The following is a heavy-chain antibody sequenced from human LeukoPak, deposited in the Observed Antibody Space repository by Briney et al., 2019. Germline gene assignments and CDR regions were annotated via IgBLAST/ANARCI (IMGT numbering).Heavy chain of an antibody. J-gene: IGHJ4*02. CDR3: AKYDTSVNFDY. CDR2: IKSNPDGGTT. Sequence: GRSLRLSCVASGFTFTNAWMSWVSQAPGKGLEWVGHIKSNPDGGTTDYTAPLKGRFIISRDDSKHTLYLQMNSLKTDDTAVYFCAKYDTSVNFDYWGQGTLVTVS. D-gene: IGHD3-22*01. V-gene: IGHV3-15*01. CDR1: GFTFTNAW.